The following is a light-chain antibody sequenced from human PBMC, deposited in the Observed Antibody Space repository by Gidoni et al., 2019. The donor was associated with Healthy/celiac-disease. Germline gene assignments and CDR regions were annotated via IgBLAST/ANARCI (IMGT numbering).Light chain of an antibody. Sequence: EIVMTQSPATLSVSPGERATLSCRASQSVSSNLAWYQQKPGQAPRLLIYGASTRATGIPARFSGSGSGTEFTLTISSLQSEDFAVYYCQQYNNWPPPLTFACGTKVEI. CDR2: GAS. CDR1: QSVSSN. CDR3: QQYNNWPPPLT. V-gene: IGKV3-15*01. J-gene: IGKJ4*01.